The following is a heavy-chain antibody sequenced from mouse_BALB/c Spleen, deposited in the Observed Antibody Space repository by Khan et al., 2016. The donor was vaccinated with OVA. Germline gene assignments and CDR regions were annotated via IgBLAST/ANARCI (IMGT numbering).Heavy chain of an antibody. Sequence: VQLQQSGTVLARPGASVKMSCKASGYMFTNYWMHWVKQRPGQGLEWIGGIYPGNSDTSYNQKFKGKAKLTAVSSASTAYIDLSSLTNEDSAVYYCTRAGYGAFAYWGQGTLVTVSA. CDR2: IYPGNSDT. V-gene: IGHV1-5*01. J-gene: IGHJ3*01. D-gene: IGHD1-1*01. CDR3: TRAGYGAFAY. CDR1: GYMFTNYW.